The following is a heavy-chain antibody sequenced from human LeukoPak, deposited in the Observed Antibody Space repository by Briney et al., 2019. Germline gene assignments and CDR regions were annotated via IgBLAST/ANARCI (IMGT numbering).Heavy chain of an antibody. CDR1: GYTFTSYY. D-gene: IGHD6-13*01. J-gene: IGHJ4*02. Sequence: GASVKVSCKASGYTFTSYYMHWVRQAPGQGLEWTGRIIPILGIANYAQKFQGRVTITADKSTSTAYMELSSLRSEDTAVYYCARALYSSSWYYFDYWGQGTLVTVSS. CDR3: ARALYSSSWYYFDY. CDR2: IIPILGIA. V-gene: IGHV1-69*04.